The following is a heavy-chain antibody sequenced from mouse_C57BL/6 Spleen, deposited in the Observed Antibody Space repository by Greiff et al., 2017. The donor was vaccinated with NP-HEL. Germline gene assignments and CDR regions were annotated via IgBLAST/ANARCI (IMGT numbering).Heavy chain of an antibody. D-gene: IGHD1-1*01. CDR2: IDPETGGT. V-gene: IGHV1-15*01. CDR3: TREYYGSRYFDV. CDR1: GYTFTDYE. J-gene: IGHJ1*03. Sequence: VKLMESGAELVRPGASVTLSCKASGYTFTDYEMHWVKQTPVHGLEWIGAIDPETGGTAYNQKFKGKAILTADKSSSTAYMELRSLTSEDSAVYYCTREYYGSRYFDVWGTGTTVTVSS.